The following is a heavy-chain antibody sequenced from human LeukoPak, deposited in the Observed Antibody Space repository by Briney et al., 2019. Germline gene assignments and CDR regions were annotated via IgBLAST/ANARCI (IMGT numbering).Heavy chain of an antibody. V-gene: IGHV1-2*02. CDR2: INPNSGGT. J-gene: IGHJ3*02. CDR3: ARTYYDSSGYYHTDAFDI. CDR1: GGTFSSYA. D-gene: IGHD3-22*01. Sequence: ASVKVSCKASGGTFSSYAISWVRQAPGQGLEWMGWINPNSGGTNYAQKFQGRVTMTRDTSISTAYMELSRLRSDDTAVYYWARTYYDSSGYYHTDAFDIWGQGTMVTVSS.